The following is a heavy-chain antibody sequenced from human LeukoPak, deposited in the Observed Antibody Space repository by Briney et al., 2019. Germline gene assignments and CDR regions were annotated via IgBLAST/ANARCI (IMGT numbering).Heavy chain of an antibody. CDR3: TSDEYYYDSSGPVMDY. J-gene: IGHJ4*02. D-gene: IGHD3-22*01. CDR2: IRSKAYGGTT. CDR1: GLTFGDYA. Sequence: GGSLRLSCTASGLTFGDYAMSWVRQAPGKGLEWVGFIRSKAYGGTTEYAASVKGRFTISRDDSKSIAYLQMNSLKTEDTAVYYCTSDEYYYDSSGPVMDYWGQGTLVTVSS. V-gene: IGHV3-49*04.